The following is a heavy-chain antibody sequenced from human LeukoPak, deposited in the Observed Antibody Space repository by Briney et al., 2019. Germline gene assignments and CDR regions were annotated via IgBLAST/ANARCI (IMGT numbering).Heavy chain of an antibody. Sequence: GGSLRLSCAASGLTFSSYWMHWVRQAPGKGLVWVSRIHIDGSSTTYADSVKGRFTISRDNAKNTLYLQMDSLRAEDTAVYYCARYGGYSGWTAVDYWGRGTLVTVSS. V-gene: IGHV3-74*01. CDR3: ARYGGYSGWTAVDY. CDR1: GLTFSSYW. D-gene: IGHD6-19*01. J-gene: IGHJ4*02. CDR2: IHIDGSST.